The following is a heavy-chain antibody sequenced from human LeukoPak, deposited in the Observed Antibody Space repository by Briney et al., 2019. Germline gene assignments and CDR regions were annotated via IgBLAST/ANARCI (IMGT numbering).Heavy chain of an antibody. CDR3: VKDRGLRNQWLQVTYDS. J-gene: IGHJ4*02. D-gene: IGHD5-24*01. CDR2: ISSSSSYI. CDR1: GFTFSSYS. Sequence: GGSLRLSCAASGFTFSSYSMNWVRQAPGKGLEWVSSISSSSSYIYYADSVKGRFTISRDNAKNSLHLQMNSLRPEDTALYYCVKDRGLRNQWLQVTYDSWGQGTLVTVSS. V-gene: IGHV3-21*04.